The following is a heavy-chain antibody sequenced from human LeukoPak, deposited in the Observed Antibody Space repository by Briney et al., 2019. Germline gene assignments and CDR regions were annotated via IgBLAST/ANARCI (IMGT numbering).Heavy chain of an antibody. CDR2: INWNGGST. V-gene: IGHV3-20*04. Sequence: PGGSLRLSCAASGFTFDDYGMSWARQAPGKGLEWVSGINWNGGSTGYADSVKGRFTISRDNAKNSLYLQMNSLRAEDTAVYYCARARAQYCSSTSCYQDYYYYYMDVWGKGTTVTISS. CDR3: ARARAQYCSSTSCYQDYYYYYMDV. CDR1: GFTFDDYG. J-gene: IGHJ6*03. D-gene: IGHD2-2*01.